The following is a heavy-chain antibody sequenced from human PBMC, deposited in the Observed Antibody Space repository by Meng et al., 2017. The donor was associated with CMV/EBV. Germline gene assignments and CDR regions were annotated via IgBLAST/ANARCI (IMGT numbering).Heavy chain of an antibody. J-gene: IGHJ5*02. CDR3: ARVGLVYCSSTSCRNWFDP. CDR2: INPNSGGT. Sequence: LTGYYMHWVRQDPGQGLEWMGWINPNSGGTNYTQKFQGRVTMTRDTSISTAYMELSRLRSDDTAVYYCARVGLVYCSSTSCRNWFDPWGQGTLVTVSS. CDR1: LTGYY. V-gene: IGHV1-2*02. D-gene: IGHD2-2*01.